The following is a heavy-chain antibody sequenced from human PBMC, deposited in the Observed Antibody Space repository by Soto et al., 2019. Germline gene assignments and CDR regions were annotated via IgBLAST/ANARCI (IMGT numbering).Heavy chain of an antibody. V-gene: IGHV4-34*01. D-gene: IGHD2-2*02. CDR2: INHSGST. J-gene: IGHJ3*02. CDR1: GGSFIGYY. Sequence: PSETLSLTCAVYGGSFIGYYWSWIRQPPGKGLEWIGEINHSGSTNYNPSLKSRVTISVDTSKNQFSLKLSSVTAADTAVYYCARGTKYCSSTSCYTGAFDIWGQGTMVTVSS. CDR3: ARGTKYCSSTSCYTGAFDI.